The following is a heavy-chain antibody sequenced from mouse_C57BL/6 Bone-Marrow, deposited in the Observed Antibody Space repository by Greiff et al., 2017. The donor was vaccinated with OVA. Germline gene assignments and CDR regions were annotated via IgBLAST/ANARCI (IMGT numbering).Heavy chain of an antibody. J-gene: IGHJ1*03. Sequence: VQLKESGAELVRPGTSVKVSCKASGYAFTNYLIEWVKQRPGQGLEWIGVINPGSGGTNYNEKFKGKATLTADKSSSTAYMQLSSLTSEDSAVYFCARSYYGSSYDYWYFDVWGTGTTVTVSS. V-gene: IGHV1-54*01. CDR3: ARSYYGSSYDYWYFDV. D-gene: IGHD1-1*01. CDR2: INPGSGGT. CDR1: GYAFTNYL.